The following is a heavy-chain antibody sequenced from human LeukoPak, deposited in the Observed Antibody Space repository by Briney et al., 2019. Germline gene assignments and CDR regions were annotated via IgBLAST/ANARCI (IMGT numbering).Heavy chain of an antibody. D-gene: IGHD2-15*01. CDR2: INFDGSTT. CDR3: ARTSGYCVGGTCYKYYGMDV. J-gene: IGHJ6*04. Sequence: GGSLRLSCAASGFTFSTYWMHWVRQVPGKGLVWVSRINFDGSTTSYADSVKGRFTISRDNPKNTLYLQMNSLRAEDTAVYYCARTSGYCVGGTCYKYYGMDVWGKGTTVTVSS. CDR1: GFTFSTYW. V-gene: IGHV3-74*01.